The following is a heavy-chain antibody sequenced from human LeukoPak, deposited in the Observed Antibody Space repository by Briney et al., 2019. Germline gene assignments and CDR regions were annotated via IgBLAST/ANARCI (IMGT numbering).Heavy chain of an antibody. D-gene: IGHD3-22*01. V-gene: IGHV4-30-4*08. CDR3: ASSRRYYYDSSGYYAFDI. Sequence: SETLSLTCTVSGGSISSGDYSWSWIRQPPGKGLEWIGYIYYSGSTYYNPSLKSRVTISVDTSKNQFSLKLSSVTAADTAVYYCASSRRYYYDSSGYYAFDIWGQGTMVTVSS. CDR2: IYYSGST. J-gene: IGHJ3*02. CDR1: GGSISSGDYS.